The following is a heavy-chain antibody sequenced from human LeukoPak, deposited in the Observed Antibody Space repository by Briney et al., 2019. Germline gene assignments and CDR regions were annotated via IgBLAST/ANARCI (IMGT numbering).Heavy chain of an antibody. J-gene: IGHJ6*03. Sequence: GGSLRLSCAASGFTFSSYDMHWVRQATGKGLEWVSAIGTAGDTYYPGSVKGRFTISRENAKNSLYLQMNSLRAGDTAVYYCARGDMVRGVMAYYYYYMDVWGKGTTVTISS. CDR2: IGTAGDT. CDR3: ARGDMVRGVMAYYYYYMDV. D-gene: IGHD3-10*01. CDR1: GFTFSSYD. V-gene: IGHV3-13*01.